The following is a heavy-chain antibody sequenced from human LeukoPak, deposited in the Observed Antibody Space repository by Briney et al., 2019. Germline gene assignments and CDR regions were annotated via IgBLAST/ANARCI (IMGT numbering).Heavy chain of an antibody. V-gene: IGHV3-30*04. D-gene: IGHD3-10*01. CDR3: TRGRSVYGSGSYSAY. CDR1: GFTFKRYA. Sequence: GGSLRPSCAASGFTFKRYAMHWVRQAPGKGLEWLTIMSYDGNISYYADSVKGRFTICRDNSNDTLYLQMNSLRADDTAIYYCTRGRSVYGSGSYSAYWGQGTLVTVSS. CDR2: MSYDGNIS. J-gene: IGHJ4*02.